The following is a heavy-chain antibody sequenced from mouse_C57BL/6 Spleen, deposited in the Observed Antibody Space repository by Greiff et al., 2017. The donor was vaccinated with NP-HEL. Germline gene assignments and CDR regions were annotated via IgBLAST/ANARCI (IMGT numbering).Heavy chain of an antibody. V-gene: IGHV1-26*01. CDR2: INPNNGGT. CDR3: ARSYYSNYWYFDV. CDR1: GYTFTDYY. D-gene: IGHD2-5*01. Sequence: EVQLQQSGPELVKPGASVKISCKASGYTFTDYYMNWVKQSHGKSLEWIGDINPNNGGTSYNQKFKGKATLTVDKSSSTAYMELRSLTSEDSAVYYCARSYYSNYWYFDVWGKGTTVTVAS. J-gene: IGHJ1*03.